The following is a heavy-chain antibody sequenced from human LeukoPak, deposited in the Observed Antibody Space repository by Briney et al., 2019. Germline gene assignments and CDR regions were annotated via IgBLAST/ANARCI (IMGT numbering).Heavy chain of an antibody. CDR2: ISSNGGST. CDR1: GFTFSSYA. V-gene: IGHV3-64*01. D-gene: IGHD5-24*01. J-gene: IGHJ6*02. CDR3: ARDVSEMATIYGMDV. Sequence: GGSLRLSCAASGFTFSSYAMHWVRQAPGKGLEYVSAISSNGGSTYYANSVKGRFTISRDNSKNTLYLQMGSLRAEDTAVYYCARDVSEMATIYGMDVWGQGTTVTVSS.